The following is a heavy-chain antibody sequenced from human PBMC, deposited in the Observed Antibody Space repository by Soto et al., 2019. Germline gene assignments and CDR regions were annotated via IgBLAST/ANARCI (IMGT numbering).Heavy chain of an antibody. V-gene: IGHV1-69*01. D-gene: IGHD5-18*01. CDR1: GGTFSSYA. CDR3: AGVGGIQLVGNDSSGY. Sequence: QVQLVQAGAEVTKPGSSVKVSCKASGGTFSSYAISWVRQAPGQRLEWLGGIMPICGTANYAQKFQGRDTLTAGESTSTAYMELSSLRSEDTAVYYGAGVGGIQLVGNDSSGYWGQGTLVTVSS. J-gene: IGHJ4*02. CDR2: IMPICGTA.